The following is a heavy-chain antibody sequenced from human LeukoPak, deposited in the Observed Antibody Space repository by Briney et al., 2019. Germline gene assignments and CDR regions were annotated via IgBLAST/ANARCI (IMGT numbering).Heavy chain of an antibody. Sequence: KAGGSLRLSCAASGFTFSSYSMNWVRQAPGKGLEWVSSISSSSSYIYYADSVKGRFTISRDNAKNSLYLQMNSLRAEDTAVYYCAREHGSWYYFDYWGQGTLVTVSS. V-gene: IGHV3-21*01. CDR1: GFTFSSYS. J-gene: IGHJ4*02. CDR3: AREHGSWYYFDY. CDR2: ISSSSSYI. D-gene: IGHD6-13*01.